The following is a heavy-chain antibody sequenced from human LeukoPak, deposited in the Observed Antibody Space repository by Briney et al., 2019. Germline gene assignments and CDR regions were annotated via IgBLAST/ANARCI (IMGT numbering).Heavy chain of an antibody. J-gene: IGHJ4*02. D-gene: IGHD6-13*01. Sequence: QPSETLSLTCTVSGGSISSSSYYWGWIRQPPGKGLEWIGSIYHSGSTYYNPSLKSRVTISVDTSKNQFSLKLSSVTAADTAVYYCARVLAAADYWGQGTLVTVSS. CDR3: ARVLAAADY. V-gene: IGHV4-39*07. CDR1: GGSISSSSYY. CDR2: IYHSGST.